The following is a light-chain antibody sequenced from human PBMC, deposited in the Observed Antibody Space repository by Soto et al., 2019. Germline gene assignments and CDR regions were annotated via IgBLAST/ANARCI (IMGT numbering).Light chain of an antibody. J-gene: IGLJ2*01. CDR2: EVS. Sequence: QSAPTQPASVSGSPGQSIAISCTGSSSDVGSHNFVSWYQQHPGKAPKVIIYEVSKRPSGVSDRFSGSKSGNTASLTISGLQADDEADYYCYSYVGTISFGGGTKLTVL. CDR1: SSDVGSHNF. V-gene: IGLV2-23*02. CDR3: YSYVGTIS.